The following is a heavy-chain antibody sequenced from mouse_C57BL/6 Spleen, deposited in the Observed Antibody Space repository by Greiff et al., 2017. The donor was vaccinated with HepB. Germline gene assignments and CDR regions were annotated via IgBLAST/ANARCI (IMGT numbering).Heavy chain of an antibody. V-gene: IGHV1-53*01. CDR1: GYTFTSYW. CDR3: AREGPRYWYFDV. CDR2: INPSNGGT. J-gene: IGHJ1*03. Sequence: QVQLKQPGTELVKPGASVKLSCKASGYTFTSYWMHWVKQRPGQGLEWIGNINPSNGGTNYNEKFKSKATLTVDKSSSTAYMQLSSLTSEDSAVYYCAREGPRYWYFDVWGTGTTVTVSS.